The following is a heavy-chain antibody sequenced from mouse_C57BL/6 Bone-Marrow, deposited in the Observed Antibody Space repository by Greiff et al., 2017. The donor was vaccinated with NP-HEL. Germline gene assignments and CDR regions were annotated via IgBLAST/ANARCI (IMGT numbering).Heavy chain of an antibody. CDR2: IYPRSGNT. CDR1: GYTFTSYG. CDR3: ARCLVYAMDF. J-gene: IGHJ4*01. V-gene: IGHV1-81*01. Sequence: VQLQQSGAELARPGASVKLSCKASGYTFTSYGISWVKQRTGQGLEWIGEIYPRSGNTYYNEKFKGKATLTADKSSSTAYMELRSLTSEDAAVYFCARCLVYAMDFGGRGTSVTVSS. D-gene: IGHD1-1*02.